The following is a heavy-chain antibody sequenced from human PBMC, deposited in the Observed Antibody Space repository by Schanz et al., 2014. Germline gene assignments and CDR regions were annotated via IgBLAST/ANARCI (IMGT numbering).Heavy chain of an antibody. D-gene: IGHD3-10*01. CDR1: GFTVSSNH. Sequence: GQLAESGGGLVQPGGSLRLSCAVSGFTVSSNHMSWVRQAPGKGLEWVAFIWYDGSNKYYADSVKGRFTMSRDNSKNTLYLQMNSLRAEDTAVYYCARANYRRKINFDYWGRGTLVNGSS. J-gene: IGHJ4*02. CDR3: ARANYRRKINFDY. V-gene: IGHV3-33*08. CDR2: IWYDGSNK.